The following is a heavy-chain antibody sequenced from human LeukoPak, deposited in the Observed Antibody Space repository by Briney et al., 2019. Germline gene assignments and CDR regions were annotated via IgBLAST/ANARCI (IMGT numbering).Heavy chain of an antibody. V-gene: IGHV3-23*01. J-gene: IGHJ4*02. Sequence: GGSLRLSCAASGFTFSTYAMSWVRQAPGKGLEWVSAISGSGGSTYYADSVKGRFTISRDNSKNTLYLQMNSLRAENTSIYFCAKALEQETVIALDSWGQGTLVTVSS. CDR3: AKALEQETVIALDS. CDR1: GFTFSTYA. CDR2: ISGSGGST. D-gene: IGHD6-13*01.